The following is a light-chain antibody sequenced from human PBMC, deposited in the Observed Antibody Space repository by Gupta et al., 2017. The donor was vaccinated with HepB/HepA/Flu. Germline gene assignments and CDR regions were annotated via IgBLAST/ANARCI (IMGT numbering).Light chain of an antibody. CDR2: GAS. CDR3: QQYGSSPGFT. J-gene: IGKJ2*01. CDR1: QTVTSRY. V-gene: IGKV3-20*01. Sequence: EIVLTQSPGTLSLSPGERATLSCRASQTVTSRYLAWYQQRPGQAPRLLIFGASSRAIGIPDRFSGSGSGTDFTLTISRLESEDFAVYYCQQYGSSPGFTFGQGTKLEIK.